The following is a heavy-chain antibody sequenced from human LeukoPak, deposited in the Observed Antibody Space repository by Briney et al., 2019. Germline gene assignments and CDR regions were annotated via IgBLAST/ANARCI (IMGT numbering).Heavy chain of an antibody. J-gene: IGHJ5*02. CDR2: IKEDGSEK. CDR1: GFTFITYW. V-gene: IGHV3-7*01. CDR3: FRDDGPGT. Sequence: PGRSLRLSCAASGFTFITYWTGWVSQAPGKGPEWVANIKEDGSEKYYVDSVKGRFTISRDNAKTSLHLQMDSLRAEDTAVYYCFRDDGPGTWGQGTLVTVSS. D-gene: IGHD3-10*01.